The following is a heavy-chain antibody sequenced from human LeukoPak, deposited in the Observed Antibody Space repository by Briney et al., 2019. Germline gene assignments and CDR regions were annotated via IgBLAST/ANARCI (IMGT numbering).Heavy chain of an antibody. Sequence: GGSLRLSCAASGFTFSNYEMNWVRQAPGKGLEWISYIVGSGDNKQYADSVKGRFTISRDNAKNSLYLQMNSLRAEDTAVYYCAELGITMIGGVWGKGTTVTISS. V-gene: IGHV3-48*03. CDR2: IVGSGDNK. CDR1: GFTFSNYE. D-gene: IGHD3-10*02. CDR3: AELGITMIGGV. J-gene: IGHJ6*04.